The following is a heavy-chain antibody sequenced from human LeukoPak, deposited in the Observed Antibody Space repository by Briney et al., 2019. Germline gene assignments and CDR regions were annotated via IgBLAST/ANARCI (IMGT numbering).Heavy chain of an antibody. D-gene: IGHD3-22*01. V-gene: IGHV3-23*01. Sequence: PGGSLRLSCAASGFTFSIYAMSWVRQAPGKGLEWVSALTVSGGSTYYPGSVKGRFTISRDNSKNTLYLQMNSLRAEDTAIYYCARSPLDTSMTIYFDRWGLGTLVTVSS. CDR1: GFTFSIYA. CDR2: LTVSGGST. CDR3: ARSPLDTSMTIYFDR. J-gene: IGHJ4*02.